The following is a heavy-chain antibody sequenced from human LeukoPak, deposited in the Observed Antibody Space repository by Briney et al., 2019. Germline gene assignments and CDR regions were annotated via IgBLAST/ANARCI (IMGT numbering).Heavy chain of an antibody. Sequence: SETLSLTCTVSGGSISSYYWSWIRQPPGKGLEWIGEINHSGSTNYNPSLKSRVTISVDTSKNQFSLKLSSVTAADTAVYYCARVGYSSSWYRRGGFDPWGQGTLVTVSS. CDR1: GGSISSYY. D-gene: IGHD6-13*01. J-gene: IGHJ5*02. CDR2: INHSGST. CDR3: ARVGYSSSWYRRGGFDP. V-gene: IGHV4-34*01.